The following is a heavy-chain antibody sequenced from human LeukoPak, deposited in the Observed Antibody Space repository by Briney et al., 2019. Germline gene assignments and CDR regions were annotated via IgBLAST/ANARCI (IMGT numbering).Heavy chain of an antibody. V-gene: IGHV3-23*01. Sequence: PGGSLRLSSAASGFTFSSFAMNWVRQAPGKGLEWVSAISGSGGSTYYADSVKGRFTISRDNSKNTLYLQMNSLRAEDTAVYYCAKEIKFRAAAADYSDYWGQGKLVTVSS. D-gene: IGHD6-13*01. CDR3: AKEIKFRAAAADYSDY. J-gene: IGHJ4*02. CDR1: GFTFSSFA. CDR2: ISGSGGST.